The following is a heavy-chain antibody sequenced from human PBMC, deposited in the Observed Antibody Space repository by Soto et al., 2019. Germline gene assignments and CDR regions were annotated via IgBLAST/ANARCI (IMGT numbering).Heavy chain of an antibody. J-gene: IGHJ4*02. CDR2: TCRYGREL. CDR1: GFTFSTYC. D-gene: IGHD1-1*01. CDR3: VRGTTAWRGMDY. Sequence: PGGSLRLCCAASGFTFSTYCMHWVRHTPGTGLVWVSRTCRYGRELYYADSVKGRFTISRDDAKNTLYLQMDSLRVEDTGIYYCVRGTTAWRGMDYWGQGALVPVAS. V-gene: IGHV3-74*01.